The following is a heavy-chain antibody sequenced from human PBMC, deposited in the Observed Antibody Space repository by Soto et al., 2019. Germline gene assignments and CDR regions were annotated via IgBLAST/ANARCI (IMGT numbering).Heavy chain of an antibody. J-gene: IGHJ4*02. V-gene: IGHV1-69*13. CDR2: IIPIFGTA. Sequence: GASVKVSCKASGGTFSSYAISWVRQAPGQGLEWMGGIIPIFGTANYAQKFQGRVTITADESTSTAYMELSSLRSEDTAVYYCASNGDIYSYGLYYFDYWGQGTLVTVSS. CDR1: GGTFSSYA. CDR3: ASNGDIYSYGLYYFDY. D-gene: IGHD5-18*01.